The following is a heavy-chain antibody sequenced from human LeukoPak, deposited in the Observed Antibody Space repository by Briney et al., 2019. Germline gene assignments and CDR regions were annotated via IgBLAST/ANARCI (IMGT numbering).Heavy chain of an antibody. CDR3: ARYSNYGDYYYYYMGV. V-gene: IGHV4-59*01. CDR2: IYYSGST. J-gene: IGHJ6*03. D-gene: IGHD4-11*01. CDR1: GGSISSYY. Sequence: SETLSLTCTVSGGSISSYYWSWIRQPPGKGLEWIGYIYYSGSTYYNPSLKSRVTISVDTSKNQFSLKLSSVTAADTAVYYCARYSNYGDYYYYYMGVWGKGTTVTVSS.